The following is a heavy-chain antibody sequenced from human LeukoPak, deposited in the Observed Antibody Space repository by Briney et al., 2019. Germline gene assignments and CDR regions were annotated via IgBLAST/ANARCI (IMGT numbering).Heavy chain of an antibody. V-gene: IGHV4-59*04. CDR2: ILYSGSS. Sequence: SETLSLTCTVSGGSISSYYWSWIRQPPGKGLEWIGSILYSGSSHYTPSLKSRVTISMDSSKNQFSLKLSSVTAADTALYYCARQDGYGFGYWGQGILVTVSS. CDR1: GGSISSYY. D-gene: IGHD5-24*01. J-gene: IGHJ4*02. CDR3: ARQDGYGFGY.